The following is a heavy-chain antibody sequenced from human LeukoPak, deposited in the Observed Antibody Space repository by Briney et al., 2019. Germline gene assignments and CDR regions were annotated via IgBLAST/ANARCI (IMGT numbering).Heavy chain of an antibody. CDR1: GFSFSSYW. D-gene: IGHD3-10*01. CDR3: ARLGSGILGWMYYMDV. J-gene: IGHJ6*03. CDR2: IKQDGSEK. Sequence: PGGSLRLSCAASGFSFSSYWMSWVRQAPGKGLEWVANIKQDGSEKYYVDSVKGRFTISRDNARNTVYLQMNSLTADDTAVYFCARLGSGILGWMYYMDVWGKGTTVTISS. V-gene: IGHV3-7*01.